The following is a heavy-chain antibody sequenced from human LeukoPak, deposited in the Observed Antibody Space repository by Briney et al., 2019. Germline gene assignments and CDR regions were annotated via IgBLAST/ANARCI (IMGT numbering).Heavy chain of an antibody. CDR3: TRDSQDSYVYYMVV. D-gene: IGHD3-10*02. Sequence: PGGSLRLSCAVSGFTFSRYWMSWVRQAPGKGPEWVANINQDGSVKYYADSVKGRFTISRDSATNSLYLQMNSLRAEDTAVYYCTRDSQDSYVYYMVVWGKGTTVTVSS. J-gene: IGHJ6*03. V-gene: IGHV3-7*01. CDR1: GFTFSRYW. CDR2: INQDGSVK.